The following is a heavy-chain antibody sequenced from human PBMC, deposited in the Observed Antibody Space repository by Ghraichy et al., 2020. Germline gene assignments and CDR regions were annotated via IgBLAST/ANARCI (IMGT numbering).Heavy chain of an antibody. CDR3: ARESVAALSFDY. V-gene: IGHV4-61*01. Sequence: SETLSLTCTVSGGSVSSGSYYWSWIRQPPGKGLEWIGYIYYSGSTNYNPSLKSRVTISVDTSKNQFSLKLSSVTAADTAVYYCARESVAALSFDYWGQGTLVTVSS. CDR1: GGSVSSGSYY. CDR2: IYYSGST. J-gene: IGHJ4*02. D-gene: IGHD6-6*01.